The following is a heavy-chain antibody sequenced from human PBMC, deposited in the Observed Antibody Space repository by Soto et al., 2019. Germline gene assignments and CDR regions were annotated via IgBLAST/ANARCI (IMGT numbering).Heavy chain of an antibody. D-gene: IGHD2-15*01. J-gene: IGHJ5*02. CDR2: TYYRSKWYN. V-gene: IGHV6-1*01. Sequence: PSQTLSLTCAISGDSVSSNSAAWNWIRQSPSRGLEWLGRTYYRSKWYNDYAVSVKSRITINPDTSKNQFSLQLNSVTPEDTAVYYCARDGWQIPQLLNWFDPWGQGTLVTVSS. CDR1: GDSVSSNSAA. CDR3: ARDGWQIPQLLNWFDP.